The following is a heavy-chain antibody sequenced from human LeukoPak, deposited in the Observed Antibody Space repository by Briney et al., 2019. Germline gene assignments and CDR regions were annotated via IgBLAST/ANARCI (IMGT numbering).Heavy chain of an antibody. V-gene: IGHV3-23*01. J-gene: IGHJ4*02. CDR1: GFTFSSYA. CDR3: AKDLDGDPFGY. CDR2: ISGSGGST. D-gene: IGHD4-17*01. Sequence: PWGSLRLSCAASGFTFSSYAMSWVRQAPGKGLEWVSAISGSGGSTYYADSVKGRFAISRDNSKNTLYLQMNSLRAEDTAAYYCAKDLDGDPFGYWGQGTLVTVSS.